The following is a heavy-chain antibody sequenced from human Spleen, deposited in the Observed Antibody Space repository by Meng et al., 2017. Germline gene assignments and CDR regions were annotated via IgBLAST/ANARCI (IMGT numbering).Heavy chain of an antibody. CDR3: ARTRYCSGGSCYRGAYYFDY. J-gene: IGHJ4*02. CDR1: GYTFTGYY. D-gene: IGHD2-15*01. Sequence: ASVKVSCKASGYTFTGYYMHWVRQAPGQGLEWRGWINPNSGGTNYAQKFQGRVTMTRDTSISTAYMELSRLRSDDTAVYYCARTRYCSGGSCYRGAYYFDYWGQGTLVTGSS. CDR2: INPNSGGT. V-gene: IGHV1-2*02.